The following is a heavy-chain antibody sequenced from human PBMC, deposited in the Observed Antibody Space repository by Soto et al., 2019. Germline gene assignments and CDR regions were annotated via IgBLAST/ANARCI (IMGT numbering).Heavy chain of an antibody. D-gene: IGHD2-15*01. V-gene: IGHV3-23*01. J-gene: IGHJ6*03. CDR3: AKGGEGYCSGTSCLYHMDA. CDR2: ISDSGST. CDR1: GFTFSSYA. Sequence: EVQLLESGGGLVQPGGSRRLSCAASGFTFSSYAMSWVRQAPGKGLEWVSTISDSGSTYYADSVKGGFTISRDFSKNTLYVQMSSLRAEDTAVYYCAKGGEGYCSGTSCLYHMDAWGKGTTVTVSS.